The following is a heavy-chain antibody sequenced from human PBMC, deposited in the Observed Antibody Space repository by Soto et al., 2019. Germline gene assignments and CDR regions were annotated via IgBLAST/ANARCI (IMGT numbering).Heavy chain of an antibody. CDR3: ARCYCTVGSCYTCWHFDL. CDR2: IGPYNGNT. V-gene: IGHV1-18*01. D-gene: IGHD2-15*01. J-gene: IGHJ2*01. CDR1: GYTFADYG. Sequence: QAQLVQSGAEVKKPGASVKVSCQAGGYTFADYGITWVRQAPGQGLEWVGWIGPYNGNTNYAQNLQDRVTMTTDTSTNTAYMELRSLRSDDTALSYCARCYCTVGSCYTCWHFDLWGRGTLLTVSS.